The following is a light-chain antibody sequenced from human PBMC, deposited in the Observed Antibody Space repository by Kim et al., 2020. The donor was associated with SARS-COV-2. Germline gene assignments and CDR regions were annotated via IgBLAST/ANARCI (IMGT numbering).Light chain of an antibody. CDR2: DAS. Sequence: GDRVTITCRASQSVNIYLAWYQHRPGKAPDLLIYDASILQSGVPSRCRGSGSGTDFTLTISGLQPDDFATYYCQEYKSNSWTFGQGTKVDIK. CDR1: QSVNIY. J-gene: IGKJ1*01. V-gene: IGKV1-5*01. CDR3: QEYKSNSWT.